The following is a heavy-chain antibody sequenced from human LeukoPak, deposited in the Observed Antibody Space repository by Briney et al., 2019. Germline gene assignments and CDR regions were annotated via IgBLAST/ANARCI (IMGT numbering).Heavy chain of an antibody. CDR1: GFTFSDYS. D-gene: IGHD3-16*01. CDR3: ARDNPAGGGRAFDI. CDR2: ISSGSSTI. Sequence: GGSLRLSCAASGFTFSDYSMNWVRQAPGKGLEWVSYISSGSSTIYYADSVKGRFTISRDNAKNSLYLQMNSLRAEDTAVYYCARDNPAGGGRAFDIWGQGTMVTVSS. J-gene: IGHJ3*02. V-gene: IGHV3-48*04.